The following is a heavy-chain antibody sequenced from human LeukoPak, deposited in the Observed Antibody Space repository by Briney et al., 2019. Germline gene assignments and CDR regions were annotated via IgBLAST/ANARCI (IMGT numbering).Heavy chain of an antibody. V-gene: IGHV4-4*07. D-gene: IGHD6-19*01. CDR1: GDPISSFY. Sequence: SETLSLTCIVSGDPISSFYWSWVRQPAGKGLEWIGRIYRSGNTNYNPSLKSRVTMSVDTSMNQFSLKLTSVTAADSAVYYCAREGYSSGWDRGYFDLWGRGTLVTVSS. CDR3: AREGYSSGWDRGYFDL. CDR2: IYRSGNT. J-gene: IGHJ2*01.